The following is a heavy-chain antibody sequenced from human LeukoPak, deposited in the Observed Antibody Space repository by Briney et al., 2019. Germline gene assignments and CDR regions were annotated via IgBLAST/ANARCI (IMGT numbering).Heavy chain of an antibody. V-gene: IGHV3-53*01. CDR3: AGATKWLAHDF. CDR2: IFDDGRT. D-gene: IGHD6-19*01. CDR1: GFTVSDTY. Sequence: PGGSLRLSCAASGFTVSDTYMSWVREAAEKGWVWVSTIFDDGRTTYGDSVKGRFTVSRDTYKNTLFLQMKSLRADDTAVYYCAGATKWLAHDFWGQGTLVTVSS. J-gene: IGHJ4*02.